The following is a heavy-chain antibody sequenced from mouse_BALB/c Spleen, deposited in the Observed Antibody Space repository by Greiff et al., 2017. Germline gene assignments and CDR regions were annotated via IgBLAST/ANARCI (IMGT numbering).Heavy chain of an antibody. CDR3: ARYGNYQFDY. D-gene: IGHD2-10*02. Sequence: EVHLVESGGDLVKPGGSLKLSCAASGFTFSSYGMSWVRQTPDKRLEWVATISSGGSYTYYPDSVKGRFTISRDNAKNTLYLQMSSLKSEDTAMYYCARYGNYQFDYWGQGTTLTVSS. J-gene: IGHJ2*01. V-gene: IGHV5-6*01. CDR1: GFTFSSYG. CDR2: ISSGGSYT.